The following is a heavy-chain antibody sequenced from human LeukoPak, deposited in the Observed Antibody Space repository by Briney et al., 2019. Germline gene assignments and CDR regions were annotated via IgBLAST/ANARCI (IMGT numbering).Heavy chain of an antibody. Sequence: GESLKISCKGSGYSFTSYWIGWVRQMPGKGLEWMGIIYPGDSDTRYSPSFQGQVTISADKSISTAYLQWSSLKASDTAMYYCARHNRGIAAAGQALDYWGQGTLVTVSS. CDR1: GYSFTSYW. D-gene: IGHD6-13*01. CDR3: ARHNRGIAAAGQALDY. V-gene: IGHV5-51*01. J-gene: IGHJ4*02. CDR2: IYPGDSDT.